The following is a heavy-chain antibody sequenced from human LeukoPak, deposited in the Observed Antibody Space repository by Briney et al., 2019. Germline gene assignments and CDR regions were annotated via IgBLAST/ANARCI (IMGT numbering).Heavy chain of an antibody. CDR3: TRDQTPYY. CDR1: GITFSRYG. J-gene: IGHJ4*02. V-gene: IGHV3-49*04. CDR2: IRSKIYGGTP. Sequence: GGSLRLSCAASGITFSRYGMHWVRQAPGKGLEWVGFIRSKIYGGTPEYAASVKGRFTISRDDSKGVAYLQMNSLKTEDTAVYYCTRDQTPYYWGQGTLVTVSS.